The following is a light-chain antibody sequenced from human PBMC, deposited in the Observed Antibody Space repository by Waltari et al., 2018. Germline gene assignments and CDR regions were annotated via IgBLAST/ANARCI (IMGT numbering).Light chain of an antibody. J-gene: IGLJ2*01. CDR1: KLGDKY. Sequence: SYEVTQPPSVSVSPGQTASLTCSGDKLGDKYACWYQQKPGQSPVLVIYQDSKRPAGIPGRFAGSSSGTTATLTIGGTQAMDEADYYCQAWDSSTVVFGGGTKLTVL. CDR2: QDS. CDR3: QAWDSSTVV. V-gene: IGLV3-1*01.